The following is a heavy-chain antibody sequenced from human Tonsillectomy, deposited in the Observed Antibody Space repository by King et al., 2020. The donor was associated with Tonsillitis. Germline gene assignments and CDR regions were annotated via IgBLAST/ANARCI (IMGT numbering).Heavy chain of an antibody. Sequence: VQLVESGGGLVQPGGSLRLSCAASKFTVSTNYMSWVRQAPDKGLEWVALITGADKPHYTDSVKGRFTISRDNSKNTLYLQMNGLRAEDTAVYYCAAGHYVWGNYTDYWGQGTHVTVSS. J-gene: IGHJ4*02. CDR1: KFTVSTNY. V-gene: IGHV3-53*01. CDR2: ITGADKP. CDR3: AAGHYVWGNYTDY. D-gene: IGHD3-16*01.